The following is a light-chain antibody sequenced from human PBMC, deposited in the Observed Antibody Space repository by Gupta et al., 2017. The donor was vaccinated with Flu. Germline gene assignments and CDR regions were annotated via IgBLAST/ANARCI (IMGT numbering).Light chain of an antibody. Sequence: DIQMTQSPSTLSASVGDRVTITCRASQSISSWLAWYQQKPGKAPKLLIYKASSLESGVPSRVSGSGSGTECTLTISSLQPDDFATYDCQQYNSDPWTCGQGTKVEIK. CDR2: KAS. CDR3: QQYNSDPWT. V-gene: IGKV1-5*03. CDR1: QSISSW. J-gene: IGKJ1*01.